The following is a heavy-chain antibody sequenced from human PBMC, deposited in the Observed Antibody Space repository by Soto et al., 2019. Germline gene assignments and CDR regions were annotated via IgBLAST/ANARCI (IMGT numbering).Heavy chain of an antibody. Sequence: ASVKVSCKASGYTFTSYGISWVRQAPGQGLEWMGWISAYHGNTNYAQKRQGRVTMTTDTSTSTAYMELRSLRSDDTAVYYCARMRYNWNYDYYYGMDVWAQGTTVPVFS. J-gene: IGHJ6*02. CDR3: ARMRYNWNYDYYYGMDV. CDR1: GYTFTSYG. CDR2: ISAYHGNT. V-gene: IGHV1-18*01. D-gene: IGHD1-20*01.